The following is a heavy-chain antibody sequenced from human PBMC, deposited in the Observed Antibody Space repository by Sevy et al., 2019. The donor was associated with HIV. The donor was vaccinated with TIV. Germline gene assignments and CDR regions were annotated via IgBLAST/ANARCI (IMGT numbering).Heavy chain of an antibody. V-gene: IGHV4-59*01. J-gene: IGHJ6*02. CDR2: ISYSGST. D-gene: IGHD3-22*01. CDR1: GGSMSSYY. CDR3: AREVVIGGYGMDV. Sequence: SETLSLTCTVSGGSMSSYYWSWIRQPPGKGLEWIGYISYSGSTNYNPSLKSRVTISVGTSKNQFSLKLSSVTAADTAVYYCAREVVIGGYGMDVWGQGTTVTVSS.